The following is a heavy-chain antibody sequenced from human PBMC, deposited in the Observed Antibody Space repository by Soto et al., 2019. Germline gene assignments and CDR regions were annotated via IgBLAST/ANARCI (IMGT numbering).Heavy chain of an antibody. J-gene: IGHJ6*02. V-gene: IGHV4-59*01. CDR1: GGSISSYY. CDR3: ARDHPVGVPAAINYGMDV. Sequence: SETLSLTCTVYGGSISSYYWSWIRQPPGKGLEWIGYIYYSGSTNYNPSLKSRVTISVDTSKNQFSLKLSSVTAADTAVYYCARDHPVGVPAAINYGMDVWGQGTTVTVSS. CDR2: IYYSGST. D-gene: IGHD2-2*02.